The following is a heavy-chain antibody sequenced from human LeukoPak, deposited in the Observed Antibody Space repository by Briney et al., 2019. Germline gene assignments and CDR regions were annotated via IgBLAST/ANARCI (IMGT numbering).Heavy chain of an antibody. J-gene: IGHJ2*01. CDR1: GGSISSYY. D-gene: IGHD3-22*01. CDR2: IYTSGST. CDR3: ARDKPDYYDSSGYYWYLDL. V-gene: IGHV4-4*07. Sequence: SETLSLTCTVSGGSISSYYWSWIRQPAGKGLEWIGRIYTSGSTNYNPSLKSRVTMSVDTSKNQFSLKLSSVTAADTDVYYCARDKPDYYDSSGYYWYLDLWGRGTLVTVSS.